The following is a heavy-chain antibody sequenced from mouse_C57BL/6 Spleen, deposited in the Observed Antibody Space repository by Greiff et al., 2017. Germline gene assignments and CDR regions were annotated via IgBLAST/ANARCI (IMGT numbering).Heavy chain of an antibody. D-gene: IGHD3-2*02. CDR2: IDPSDSET. CDR3: ASTAQATGAMDY. Sequence: QVQLQQPGAELVRPGSSVKLSCKASGYTFTSYWMHWVKQRPIQGLEWIGNIDPSDSETHYNQKFKDKATLTVDKSSSTAYMQLSSLTSEDSAVYYCASTAQATGAMDYWGQGTSVTVSS. J-gene: IGHJ4*01. V-gene: IGHV1-52*01. CDR1: GYTFTSYW.